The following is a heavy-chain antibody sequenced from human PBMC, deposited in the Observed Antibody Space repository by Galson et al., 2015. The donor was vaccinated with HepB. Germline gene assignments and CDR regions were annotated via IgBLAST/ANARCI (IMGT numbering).Heavy chain of an antibody. Sequence: TLSLTCAVSDGSIISGAFSWSWIRQPPGKGLEWIGNIYQSGSTSYNPSLKSRVTISVDTSKNQFSLKLSSVTAADTAVYYCARELGYCSSTSCSDYWGQGTLVTVSS. D-gene: IGHD2-2*01. V-gene: IGHV4-30-2*01. J-gene: IGHJ4*02. CDR3: ARELGYCSSTSCSDY. CDR1: DGSIISGAFS. CDR2: IYQSGST.